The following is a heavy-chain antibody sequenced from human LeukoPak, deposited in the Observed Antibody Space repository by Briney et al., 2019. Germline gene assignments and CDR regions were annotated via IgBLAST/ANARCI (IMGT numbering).Heavy chain of an antibody. CDR2: ITADGSKN. Sequence: PGGSPRLSCAASGFTFSTYWMYWVRHAPEQGLVWVARITADGSKNYADSVKDRFTISRDNAKNTLYLQMNSLRVEDTAMYYCVRGGVEPYWGQGTLVTVSS. D-gene: IGHD1-14*01. CDR1: GFTFSTYW. J-gene: IGHJ4*02. CDR3: VRGGVEPY. V-gene: IGHV3-74*01.